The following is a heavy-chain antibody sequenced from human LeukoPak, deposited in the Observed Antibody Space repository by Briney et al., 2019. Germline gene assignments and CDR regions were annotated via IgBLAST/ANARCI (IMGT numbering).Heavy chain of an antibody. CDR2: IYYSGST. D-gene: IGHD6-13*01. V-gene: IGHV4-59*01. CDR1: GGSISSYY. CDR3: ARGDESSSWYIDAFDI. Sequence: SETLSLTCTVSGGSISSYYWSWIRQPPGKGLEWIGYIYYSGSTNYNPSLKSRVTISVDTSKNQFSLKLSSVTAADTAVYYCARGDESSSWYIDAFDIWGQGTMVTVSS. J-gene: IGHJ3*02.